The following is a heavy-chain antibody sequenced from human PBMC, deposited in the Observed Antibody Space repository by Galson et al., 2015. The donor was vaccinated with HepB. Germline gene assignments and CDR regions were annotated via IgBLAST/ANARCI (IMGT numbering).Heavy chain of an antibody. CDR1: GFTFSSYA. V-gene: IGHV3-30-3*01. CDR2: ISYDGSNK. D-gene: IGHD5-18*01. Sequence: SLRLSCAASGFTFSSYAMHWVRQAPGKGLEWVAVISYDGSNKYYADSVKGRFTISRDNSKNTLYLQMNSLRAEDTAVYYCARDLFLMVTVYYYYGMDVWGQGTTVTVSS. CDR3: ARDLFLMVTVYYYYGMDV. J-gene: IGHJ6*02.